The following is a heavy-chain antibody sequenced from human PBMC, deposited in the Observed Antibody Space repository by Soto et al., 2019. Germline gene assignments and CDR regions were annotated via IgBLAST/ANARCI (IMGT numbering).Heavy chain of an antibody. CDR2: IDWDDDK. Sequence: SGLTRGHPPLILRLTLTFSGCSLSHRGMCVSWLRQPPGKALEWLALIDWDDDKYYSTSLKTRLTISKDTSKNQVVLTMTNMDPVDTATYYCARIRRSYDSDALDISGQAKMVTGS. CDR3: ARIRRSYDSDALDI. J-gene: IGHJ3*02. CDR1: GCSLSHRGMC. D-gene: IGHD3-22*01. V-gene: IGHV2-70*01.